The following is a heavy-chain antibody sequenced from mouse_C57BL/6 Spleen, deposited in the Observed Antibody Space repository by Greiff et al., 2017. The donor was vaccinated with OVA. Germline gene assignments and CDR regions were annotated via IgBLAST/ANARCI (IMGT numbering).Heavy chain of an antibody. CDR3: TKATVVARDYAMDY. CDR2: IDPETGGT. D-gene: IGHD1-1*01. CDR1: GYTFTDYE. J-gene: IGHJ4*01. V-gene: IGHV1-15*01. Sequence: QVQLQQSGAELVRPGASVTLSCKASGYTFTDYEMHWVKQTPVHGLEWIGAIDPETGGTAYNQKFKGKAILTADKSSSTAYMELRSLTSEDSAVYDCTKATVVARDYAMDYWGQGTSVTVSS.